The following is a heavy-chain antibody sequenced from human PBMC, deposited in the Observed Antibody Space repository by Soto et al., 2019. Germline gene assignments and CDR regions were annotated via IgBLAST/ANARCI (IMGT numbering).Heavy chain of an antibody. Sequence: PXGSLRLSCVASGFSFSSYNMSWVRQAPGKGLEWVSFIIGNSGTTYYADSVKGRFTISRDNSKNTLYLQMSRLGAEDTAAYYCAKGSTYSFYFDNWGQGTLVTVSS. V-gene: IGHV3-23*01. CDR1: GFSFSSYN. D-gene: IGHD5-18*01. CDR2: IIGNSGTT. J-gene: IGHJ4*01. CDR3: AKGSTYSFYFDN.